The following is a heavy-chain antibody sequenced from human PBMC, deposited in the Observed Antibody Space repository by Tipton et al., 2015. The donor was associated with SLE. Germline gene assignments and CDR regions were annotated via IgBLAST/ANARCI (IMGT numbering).Heavy chain of an antibody. CDR1: GLGFSSYW. Sequence: GSLRLSCAASGLGFSSYWMTWVRQAPGKGLEWVANIKPDGTEKYYVDSVKGRFTISRDNAKDSLYLHMNSLRAEDTAVYYCARDHSGGSSRGAFDIWGQGTMVTVSS. CDR3: ARDHSGGSSRGAFDI. D-gene: IGHD2-15*01. V-gene: IGHV3-7*01. J-gene: IGHJ3*02. CDR2: IKPDGTEK.